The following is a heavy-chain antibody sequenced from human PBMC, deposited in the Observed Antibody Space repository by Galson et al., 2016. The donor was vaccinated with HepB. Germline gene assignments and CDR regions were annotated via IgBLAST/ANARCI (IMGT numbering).Heavy chain of an antibody. D-gene: IGHD2-15*01. J-gene: IGHJ6*02. Sequence: SLRLSCAASGFTFSSYSMNWVRQAPGKGLEWVSSISSSSSYIYYADSVKGRFTISRDNAKNSLYLQMNSLRAKDTAVYYCARERILRTYGMDVWGQGTTVTVSS. V-gene: IGHV3-21*01. CDR1: GFTFSSYS. CDR2: ISSSSSYI. CDR3: ARERILRTYGMDV.